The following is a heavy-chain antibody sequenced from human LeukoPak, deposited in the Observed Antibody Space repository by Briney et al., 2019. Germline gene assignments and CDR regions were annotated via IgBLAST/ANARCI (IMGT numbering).Heavy chain of an antibody. D-gene: IGHD3-22*01. J-gene: IGHJ4*02. Sequence: SMXXVRQAPGKGLEWVSYISSSSSTIYYADSVKGRFTISRDNAKNSLYLQMNSLRAEDTAVYYCARGAYYYEDWGQGTLVTVSS. CDR2: ISSSSSTI. V-gene: IGHV3-48*01. CDR1: S. CDR3: ARGAYYYED.